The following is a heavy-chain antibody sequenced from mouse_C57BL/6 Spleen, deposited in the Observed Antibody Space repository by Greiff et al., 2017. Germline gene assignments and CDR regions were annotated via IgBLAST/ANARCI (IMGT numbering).Heavy chain of an antibody. Sequence: VQLQESGAELVKPGASVKISCKASGYAFSSYWMNWVKQRPGKGLEWIGQIYPGDGDTNYNGKFKGKATLTADKSSSTAYMQLSSLTSEDSAVYFCARERDGYAPWFAYWGQGTLVTVSA. CDR3: ARERDGYAPWFAY. D-gene: IGHD2-2*01. CDR1: GYAFSSYW. J-gene: IGHJ3*01. V-gene: IGHV1-80*01. CDR2: IYPGDGDT.